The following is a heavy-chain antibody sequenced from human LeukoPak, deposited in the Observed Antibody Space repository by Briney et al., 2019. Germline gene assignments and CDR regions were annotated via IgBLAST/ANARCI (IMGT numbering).Heavy chain of an antibody. Sequence: SETLSLTCAVYGGSFSGYYWSWIRQPPGKGLEWIGEINHSGSTNYNPSLKSRVTISVDTSKNQFSLKLSSVTAADTAVYYCARGNMITFGGVILGDWFDPWGQGTLVTVSS. V-gene: IGHV4-34*01. CDR1: GGSFSGYY. CDR2: INHSGST. D-gene: IGHD3-16*02. J-gene: IGHJ5*02. CDR3: ARGNMITFGGVILGDWFDP.